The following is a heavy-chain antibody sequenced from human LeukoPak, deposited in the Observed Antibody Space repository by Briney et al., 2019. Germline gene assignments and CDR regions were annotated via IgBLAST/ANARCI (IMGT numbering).Heavy chain of an antibody. J-gene: IGHJ4*02. V-gene: IGHV3-30*18. CDR1: GFTFCSYG. CDR3: AKEGASGYDYVWGSYRLDPNFDY. CDR2: ISYDGSNK. D-gene: IGHD3-16*02. Sequence: GRSLRLSCAASGFTFCSYGMHWVRQAPGKGLEWVAVISYDGSNKYYADSVKGRFTISRDNSKNTLYLQMNSLRAEDTAVYYCAKEGASGYDYVWGSYRLDPNFDYWGQGTLVTVSS.